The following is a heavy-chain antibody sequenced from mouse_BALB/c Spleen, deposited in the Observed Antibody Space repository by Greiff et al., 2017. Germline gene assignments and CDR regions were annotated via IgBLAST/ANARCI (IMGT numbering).Heavy chain of an antibody. Sequence: VQLKESGPGLVKPSQSLSLTCTVTGYSITSDYAWNWIRQFPGNKLEWMGYISYSGSTSYNPSLKSRISITRDTSKNQFFLQLNSVTTEDTATYYCARGITTAMDYWGQGTSVTVSS. D-gene: IGHD1-1*01. J-gene: IGHJ4*01. CDR3: ARGITTAMDY. CDR2: ISYSGST. CDR1: GYSITSDYA. V-gene: IGHV3-2*02.